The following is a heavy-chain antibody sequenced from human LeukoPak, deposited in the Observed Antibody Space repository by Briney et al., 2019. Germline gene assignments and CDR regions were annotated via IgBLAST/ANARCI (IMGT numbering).Heavy chain of an antibody. Sequence: ASVKVSCKASGYTLTSYGISWVRQAPGQGLEWMGWINPNSGGTNYAQKFQGRVTMTRDTSISTAYMELSRLRSDDTAVYYCARDGNLIVVVVAAHYNWFDPWGQGTLVTVSS. CDR3: ARDGNLIVVVVAAHYNWFDP. J-gene: IGHJ5*02. CDR2: INPNSGGT. CDR1: GYTLTSYG. D-gene: IGHD2-15*01. V-gene: IGHV1-2*02.